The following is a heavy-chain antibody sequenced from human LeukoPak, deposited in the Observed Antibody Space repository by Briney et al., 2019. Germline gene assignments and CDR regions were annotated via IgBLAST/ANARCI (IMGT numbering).Heavy chain of an antibody. D-gene: IGHD6-13*01. CDR3: ATDWDSSSWSSFDY. Sequence: ASVKVSCKASGYTFSNYYISWVRQAPGQGLEWMGWIRAYNGNTNYAQRFQGRVTMTEDTSTDTAYMELSSLRSEDTAVYYCATDWDSSSWSSFDYWGQGTLVTVSS. CDR1: GYTFSNYY. CDR2: IRAYNGNT. J-gene: IGHJ4*02. V-gene: IGHV1-18*01.